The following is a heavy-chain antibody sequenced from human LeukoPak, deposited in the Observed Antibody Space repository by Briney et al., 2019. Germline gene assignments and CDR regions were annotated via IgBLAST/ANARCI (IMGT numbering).Heavy chain of an antibody. D-gene: IGHD3-22*01. CDR1: GGTFSSYA. V-gene: IGHV1-69*13. CDR3: ARLITMIVQYHGMDV. CDR2: IIPIFGTA. J-gene: IGHJ6*02. Sequence: SVKVSCKAPGGTFSSYAISWVRQAPGQGLEWMGGIIPIFGTANYAQKFQGRVTITADESTSTAYMELSSLRSEDTAVYYCARLITMIVQYHGMDVWGQGTTVTVSS.